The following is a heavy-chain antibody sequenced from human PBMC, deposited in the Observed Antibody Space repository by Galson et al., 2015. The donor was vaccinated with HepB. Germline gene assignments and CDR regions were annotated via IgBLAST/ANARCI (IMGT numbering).Heavy chain of an antibody. J-gene: IGHJ6*02. D-gene: IGHD4-17*01. CDR1: GYTLTELS. CDR3: ATVELGTTVTSYYYYGMDV. Sequence: SVKVSCKVSGYTLTELSMHWVRQAPGKGLEWMGGFDPEDGETIYAQKFQGRVTMTEDTSTDTAYMELSSLRSEDTAVYYCATVELGTTVTSYYYYGMDVWGQGTTVTVSS. CDR2: FDPEDGET. V-gene: IGHV1-24*01.